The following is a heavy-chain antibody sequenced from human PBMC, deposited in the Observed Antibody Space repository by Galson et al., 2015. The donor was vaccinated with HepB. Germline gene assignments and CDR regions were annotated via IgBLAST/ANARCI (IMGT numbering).Heavy chain of an antibody. V-gene: IGHV1-69*13. CDR2: IIPIFGTA. CDR3: ARRVGGYCSSTSCYQGNGMDV. D-gene: IGHD2-2*01. Sequence: SVKVSCKASGGTFSSYAISWVLQAPGQGLEWMGGIIPIFGTANYAQKFQGRVTITADESTSTAYMELSSLRSEDTAVYYCARRVGGYCSSTSCYQGNGMDVWGQGTTVTVSS. CDR1: GGTFSSYA. J-gene: IGHJ6*02.